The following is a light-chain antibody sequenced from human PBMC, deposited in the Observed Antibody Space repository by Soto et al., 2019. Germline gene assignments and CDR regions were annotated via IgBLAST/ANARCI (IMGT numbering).Light chain of an antibody. V-gene: IGKV3-20*01. J-gene: IGKJ1*01. CDR3: QQYGSSPT. CDR2: DVS. Sequence: IVLTQSPGTMSLSPGERATLSCRSSQSVSSKYLAWYQQIPDQAPRLVIYDVSGRATGIPDRVSGSGSGTDFTLTISRLEPEDFAVYYCQQYGSSPTFGQGTQVEIK. CDR1: QSVSSKY.